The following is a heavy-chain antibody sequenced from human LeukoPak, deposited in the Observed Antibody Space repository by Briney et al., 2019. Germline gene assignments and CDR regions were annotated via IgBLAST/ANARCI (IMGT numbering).Heavy chain of an antibody. J-gene: IGHJ4*02. Sequence: GGSLRLSCAASGFTVSNYDMNWVRQVPGKGLEWVAVISHDGTKKYYADSVKGRFTISRDNSKNTLYLQMNRLRPADTAVYYCAREVAYYFDYWGQGTLVTVSS. CDR3: AREVAYYFDY. CDR1: GFTVSNYD. CDR2: ISHDGTKK. V-gene: IGHV3-30*03.